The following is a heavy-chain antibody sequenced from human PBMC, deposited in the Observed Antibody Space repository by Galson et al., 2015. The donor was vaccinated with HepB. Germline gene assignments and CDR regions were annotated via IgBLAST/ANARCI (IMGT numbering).Heavy chain of an antibody. J-gene: IGHJ4*02. V-gene: IGHV3-21*01. CDR2: ISYSSSYI. Sequence: SLRLSCATSGFTFSDYSMNWVRQAPGKGLDWVSFISYSSSYIYYADSVKGRFTISRDNAKNSLYLQMNSLRDEDTAVFYCARGRKSGQQRPPDFWGQGTLVTVSS. CDR1: GFTFSDYS. D-gene: IGHD6-25*01. CDR3: ARGRKSGQQRPPDF.